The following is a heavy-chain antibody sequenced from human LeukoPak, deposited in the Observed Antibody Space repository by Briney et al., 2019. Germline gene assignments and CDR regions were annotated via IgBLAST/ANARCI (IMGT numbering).Heavy chain of an antibody. Sequence: ESGPTLVNPTQTLTLTCTFSGFSLSTSGVGVGWIRQPPGKALEWLALTYWDDDRRYSPSLKSRLTITKDTSKNQVVLTMTNMDPVDTATYYCAHRQHSSSMNYFGYWGQGTLVTVSS. CDR1: GFSLSTSGVG. D-gene: IGHD6-6*01. CDR2: TYWDDDR. CDR3: AHRQHSSSMNYFGY. J-gene: IGHJ4*02. V-gene: IGHV2-5*02.